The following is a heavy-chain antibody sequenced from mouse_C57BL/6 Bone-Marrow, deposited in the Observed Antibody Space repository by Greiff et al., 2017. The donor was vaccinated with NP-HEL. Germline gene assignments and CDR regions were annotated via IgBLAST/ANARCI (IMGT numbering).Heavy chain of an antibody. CDR2: IYPGSGST. CDR3: ARGITTVVEGFAY. Sequence: QVQLQQPGAELVKPGASVKMSCKASGYTFTSYWITWVKPRPGQGLEWIGDIYPGSGSTNYNEKFKSKATLTVDTSSSTAYMQLSSLTSEDSAVYYCARGITTVVEGFAYWGQGTLVTVSA. J-gene: IGHJ3*01. V-gene: IGHV1-55*01. CDR1: GYTFTSYW. D-gene: IGHD1-1*01.